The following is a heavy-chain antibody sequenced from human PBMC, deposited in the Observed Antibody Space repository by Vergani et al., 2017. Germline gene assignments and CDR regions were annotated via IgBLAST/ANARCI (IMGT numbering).Heavy chain of an antibody. D-gene: IGHD3-22*01. J-gene: IGHJ3*02. Sequence: EVQLVQSGAEVKQPGASLRISCKGSGYSFTSYWISWVRQMPGKGLEWMGRIDPSDSYTNYSPSFQGHVTISADKSISTAYLQWSSLKASDTAMYYCARQGVYYYDSSGYRSDDAFDIWGQGTMVTVSS. CDR2: IDPSDSYT. CDR1: GYSFTSYW. V-gene: IGHV5-10-1*03. CDR3: ARQGVYYYDSSGYRSDDAFDI.